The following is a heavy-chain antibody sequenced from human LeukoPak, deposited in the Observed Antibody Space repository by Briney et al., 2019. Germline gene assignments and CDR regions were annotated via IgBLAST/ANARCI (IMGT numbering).Heavy chain of an antibody. V-gene: IGHV4-59*12. CDR1: GGSISGYY. CDR3: AREGYYSPFDY. CDR2: IYYSGST. Sequence: SETLSLTCTVSGGSISGYYWSWIRQPPGKGLEWIGYIYYSGSTNYNPSLKSRVTISVDTSKNQFSLKLSSVTAADTAVYYCAREGYYSPFDYWGQGTLVTVSS. J-gene: IGHJ4*02. D-gene: IGHD3-22*01.